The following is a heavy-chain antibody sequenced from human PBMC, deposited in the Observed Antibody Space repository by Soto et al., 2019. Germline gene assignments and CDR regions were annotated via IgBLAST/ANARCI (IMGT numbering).Heavy chain of an antibody. D-gene: IGHD1-26*01. J-gene: IGHJ6*02. CDR2: IDPGDSYT. Sequence: GESLKISCKGSGYRFSRYWISWVRQMPGKGLEWMGRIDPGDSYTNYSPSFQGHVTISADKSISTAYLQWSSLKASDTAMYYCARNPTNRQSVSYRDYTNGMNGWGQGTRGTVS. V-gene: IGHV5-10-1*01. CDR1: GYRFSRYW. CDR3: ARNPTNRQSVSYRDYTNGMNG.